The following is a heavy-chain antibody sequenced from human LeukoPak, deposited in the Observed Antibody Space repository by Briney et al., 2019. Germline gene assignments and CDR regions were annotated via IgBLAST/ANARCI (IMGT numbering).Heavy chain of an antibody. CDR1: RFTFSSYW. Sequence: GGSLRLSCAASRFTFSSYWMHRVRQAPGKGLVWVSRINSDGTRISYADSVKGRFTISRDNAKNTLYLQMNSLRAEDTAVYYCARDLEVVPEKDSWGQGTLVTVSS. CDR3: ARDLEVVPEKDS. V-gene: IGHV3-74*01. CDR2: INSDGTRI. D-gene: IGHD2-15*01. J-gene: IGHJ4*02.